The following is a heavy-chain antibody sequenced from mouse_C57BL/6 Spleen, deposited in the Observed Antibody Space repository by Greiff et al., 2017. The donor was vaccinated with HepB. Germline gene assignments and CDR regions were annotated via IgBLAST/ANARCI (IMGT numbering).Heavy chain of an antibody. V-gene: IGHV5-6-3*01. CDR3: ARMARTIN. CDR2: INSNGGST. J-gene: IGHJ2*01. Sequence: EVKLVESGGGLVQPGGSLKLSCAASGFTFSSYGMSWDRQTPDKRLELVATINSNGGSTYYPDSVKGRFTISRDNAKNTLYLQMSSLKSEDTAMYYCARMARTINWGQGTTLTVSS. CDR1: GFTFSSYG.